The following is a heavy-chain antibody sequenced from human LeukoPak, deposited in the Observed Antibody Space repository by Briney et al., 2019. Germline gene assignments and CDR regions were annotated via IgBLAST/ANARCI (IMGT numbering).Heavy chain of an antibody. J-gene: IGHJ4*02. CDR3: AKETYYYDSSGYYYVPYYFDY. Sequence: GGSLRLSCAASGLTFSSYAMHWVRQAPGKGLEWVAVISYDGSNKYYADSVKGRFTISRDNSKSTLYLQMHSLRAEDTAVYFCAKETYYYDSSGYYYVPYYFDYWGQGTLVTVSS. CDR1: GLTFSSYA. V-gene: IGHV3-30*04. D-gene: IGHD3-22*01. CDR2: ISYDGSNK.